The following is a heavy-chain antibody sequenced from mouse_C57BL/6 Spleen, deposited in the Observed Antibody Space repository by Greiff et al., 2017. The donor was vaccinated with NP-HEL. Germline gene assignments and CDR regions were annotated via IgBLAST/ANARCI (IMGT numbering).Heavy chain of an antibody. CDR1: GYTFTSYW. CDR2: IDPSASYT. Sequence: VQLQQPGAELVMPGASVKLSCKASGYTFTSYWMHWVKQRPGQGLEWIGEIDPSASYTNYNQKFKGKSTLTVDKSSSTAYMQLSSLTSEDSAVYYCARRGYYYGSSYAMDYWGKGTSVTVSS. V-gene: IGHV1-69*01. CDR3: ARRGYYYGSSYAMDY. J-gene: IGHJ4*01. D-gene: IGHD1-1*01.